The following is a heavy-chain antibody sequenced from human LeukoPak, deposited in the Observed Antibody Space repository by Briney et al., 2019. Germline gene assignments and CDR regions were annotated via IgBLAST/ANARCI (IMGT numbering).Heavy chain of an antibody. CDR2: IYSSGST. CDR3: ARDVYGDYNHYYYYYMDV. CDR1: GGSISNKY. Sequence: PSETLSLTCTVSGGSISNKYWSWIRQPPGKGLEWIGRIYSSGSTNYNPSLKSRVTMSVDTSKNQFSLKLSSVTAADTAVYYCARDVYGDYNHYYYYYMDVWGKGTTVTISS. J-gene: IGHJ6*03. D-gene: IGHD4-17*01. V-gene: IGHV4-4*07.